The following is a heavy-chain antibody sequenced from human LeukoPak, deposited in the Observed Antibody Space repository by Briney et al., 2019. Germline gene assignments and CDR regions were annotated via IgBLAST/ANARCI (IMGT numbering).Heavy chain of an antibody. CDR1: GFTFSSYG. Sequence: GRSLRLSCAASGFTFSSYGMHWVRQAPGRGLEWVAVISYDGSNKYYADSVKGRFTISRDNAKNSLYLQMNSLRAEDTAVYYCARDYYGDYLFEYWGQGTLVTVSS. CDR3: ARDYYGDYLFEY. J-gene: IGHJ4*02. V-gene: IGHV3-30*03. CDR2: ISYDGSNK. D-gene: IGHD4-17*01.